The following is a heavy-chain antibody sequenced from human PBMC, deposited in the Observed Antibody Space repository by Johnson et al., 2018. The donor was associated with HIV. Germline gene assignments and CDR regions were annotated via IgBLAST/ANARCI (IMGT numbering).Heavy chain of an antibody. V-gene: IGHV3-20*04. CDR2: INWNGGGT. J-gene: IGHJ3*02. CDR3: ATVVYYYSSALRMYAFDI. Sequence: VQLVESGGGVVRPGGSLRLSCAASGFTFDDYGMSWVRQVPGKGLEWVSGINWNGGGTGYADSVKGRFTISRDNAKNSLYLQMNSLRAEDTALYYCATVVYYYSSALRMYAFDIWGQGTMVTVSS. D-gene: IGHD3-22*01. CDR1: GFTFDDYG.